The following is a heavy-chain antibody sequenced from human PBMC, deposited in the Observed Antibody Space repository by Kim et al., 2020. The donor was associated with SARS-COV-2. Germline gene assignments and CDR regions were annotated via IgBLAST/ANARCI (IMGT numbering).Heavy chain of an antibody. CDR1: GGSISSYY. CDR2: IYTSGST. J-gene: IGHJ5*02. D-gene: IGHD3-10*01. Sequence: SETLSLTCTVSGGSISSYYWSWIRQPAGKGLEWIGRIYTSGSTNYNPSLKSRVTMSVDTSKNQFSLKLSSVTAADTAVYYCARDRSVYYGSGSHPPEDNWFDPWGQGTLVTVSS. CDR3: ARDRSVYYGSGSHPPEDNWFDP. V-gene: IGHV4-4*07.